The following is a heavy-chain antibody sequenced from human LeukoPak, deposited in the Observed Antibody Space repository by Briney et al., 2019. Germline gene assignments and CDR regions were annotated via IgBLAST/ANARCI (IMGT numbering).Heavy chain of an antibody. CDR2: IYHSGST. CDR3: ARGGTTTGKGNWLDP. D-gene: IGHD1-1*01. CDR1: KGSINNYY. J-gene: IGHJ5*02. Sequence: PSETLSLTCTVSKGSINNYYWSWVRQSPGKGLEWIGYIYHSGSTKYNPSLQSRVTISVDMSNNQFSLELSSVAAAETAIYYCARGGTTTGKGNWLDPWGQGTLVTVSS. V-gene: IGHV4-59*01.